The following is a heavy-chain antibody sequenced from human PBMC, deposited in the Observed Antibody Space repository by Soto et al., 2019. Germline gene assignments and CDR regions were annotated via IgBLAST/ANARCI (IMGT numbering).Heavy chain of an antibody. CDR3: ARLVAYTYARLMTGMEG. CDR1: GYSYSNYW. D-gene: IGHD2-2*01. Sequence: GESLKISCRGSGYSYSNYWIGWLRQRPGKGLEWMGIIYPGDSDTRYSPSFQGQVTISADKSITTAYVQWSSLRASDAAIYYCARLVAYTYARLMTGMEGWGQGTTVNVS. CDR2: IYPGDSDT. J-gene: IGHJ6*01. V-gene: IGHV5-51*01.